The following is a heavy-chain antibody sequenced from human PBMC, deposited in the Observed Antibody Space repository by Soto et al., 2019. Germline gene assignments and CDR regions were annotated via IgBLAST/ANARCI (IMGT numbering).Heavy chain of an antibody. V-gene: IGHV3-48*02. Sequence: VQLVESGGGLVQPGGSLRLCCAASGFTFSRYGISWVRQAPGKGLEWVSYISSASSTIYYADSVKGRFTISRDNAKNSLCLQMNSLRDEDTAVYYCARGGRTVTSGYYYNMDVWGQGTTVTVSS. CDR2: ISSASSTI. D-gene: IGHD4-17*01. CDR3: ARGGRTVTSGYYYNMDV. J-gene: IGHJ6*02. CDR1: GFTFSRYG.